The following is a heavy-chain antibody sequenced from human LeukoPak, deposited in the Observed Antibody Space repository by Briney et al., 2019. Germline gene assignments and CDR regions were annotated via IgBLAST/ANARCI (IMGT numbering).Heavy chain of an antibody. CDR2: ISYDGSNK. Sequence: GGSLRLSCAASGFTFSSYGMHWVRQAPGKGLEWVAVISYDGSNKYYADSVKGRFTISRDNSKNTLYLQMNSLRAEDTAVYYCARAPGARKQWLVRKDYYFDYWGQGTLVTVSS. J-gene: IGHJ4*02. D-gene: IGHD6-19*01. CDR1: GFTFSSYG. CDR3: ARAPGARKQWLVRKDYYFDY. V-gene: IGHV3-30*03.